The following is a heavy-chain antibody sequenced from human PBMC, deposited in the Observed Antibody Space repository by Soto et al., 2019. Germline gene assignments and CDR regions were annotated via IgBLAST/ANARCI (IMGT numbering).Heavy chain of an antibody. Sequence: PSETMSLTCTVSGGSISSYYWSWIRQPPGKGLEWIGYIYYSGSTNYNPSLKSRVTISVDTSKNQFSLKLSSVTAADTAVYYCARGSVGYYDSSGYSHWGQGTLVTVSS. J-gene: IGHJ4*02. D-gene: IGHD3-22*01. V-gene: IGHV4-59*01. CDR3: ARGSVGYYDSSGYSH. CDR2: IYYSGST. CDR1: GGSISSYY.